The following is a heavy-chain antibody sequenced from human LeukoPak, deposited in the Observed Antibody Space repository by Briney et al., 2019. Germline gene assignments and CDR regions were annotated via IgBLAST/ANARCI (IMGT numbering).Heavy chain of an antibody. CDR2: IYHSGST. D-gene: IGHD3-9*01. CDR3: ARALTGYRDAFDI. V-gene: IGHV4-38-2*02. CDR1: GYSISSGYY. Sequence: SETLSLTCTVSGYSISSGYYWGWIRQPPGKGLEWIGSIYHSGSTYYNPSLKSRVTISVDTSKNQFSLKLSSVTAADTAVYYCARALTGYRDAFDIWGQGTMVTVSS. J-gene: IGHJ3*02.